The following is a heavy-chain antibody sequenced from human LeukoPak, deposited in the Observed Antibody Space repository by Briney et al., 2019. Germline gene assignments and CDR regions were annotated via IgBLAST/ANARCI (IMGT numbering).Heavy chain of an antibody. Sequence: SETLSLTCTVSGGSISSSSYYWGWIRQPPGKGLEWIGSIYYSGSTYYNPSLKSRVTISVDTSKNQFSLKLSSVTAADTAVYYRARVDQANWFDPWGQGTLVTVSS. V-gene: IGHV4-39*07. CDR2: IYYSGST. J-gene: IGHJ5*02. CDR1: GGSISSSSYY. CDR3: ARVDQANWFDP.